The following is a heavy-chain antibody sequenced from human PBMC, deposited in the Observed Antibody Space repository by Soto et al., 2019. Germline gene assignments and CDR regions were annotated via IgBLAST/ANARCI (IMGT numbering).Heavy chain of an antibody. V-gene: IGHV3-74*03. CDR2: INTDGGSS. D-gene: IGHD2-2*01. CDR3: AREAGYCSRTSCYRRAFDT. Sequence: EVQLVESGGDLVQPGGSLRLSCAASGFTFSGHWMHWVRQVPGKGLEWVSRINTDGGSSAYADSVKGRFTISRDNAKNTLYLQMNGLRAEDTAVYYCAREAGYCSRTSCYRRAFDTWGQGTMVTVSS. J-gene: IGHJ3*02. CDR1: GFTFSGHW.